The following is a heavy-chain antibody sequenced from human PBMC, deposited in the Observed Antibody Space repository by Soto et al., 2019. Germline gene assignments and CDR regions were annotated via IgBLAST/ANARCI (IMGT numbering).Heavy chain of an antibody. Sequence: GASVKVSCKASGYTFTSYGISWVRQAPGQGLEWMGWISAYNGNTNYAQKLQGRVTMTTDTSTSTAYMELRSLRSDDTAVYYCAVFYYDILTGWHYGMDVWGQGTTVTVSS. CDR1: GYTFTSYG. CDR3: AVFYYDILTGWHYGMDV. D-gene: IGHD3-9*01. V-gene: IGHV1-18*04. J-gene: IGHJ6*02. CDR2: ISAYNGNT.